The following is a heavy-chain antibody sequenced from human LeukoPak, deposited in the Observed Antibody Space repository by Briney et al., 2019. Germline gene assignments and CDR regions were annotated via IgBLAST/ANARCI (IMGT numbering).Heavy chain of an antibody. D-gene: IGHD1-26*01. CDR1: GFTFSSYA. CDR3: ARDNGGSYYITYYYYYYMDV. V-gene: IGHV3-9*01. Sequence: PGGSLRLSCAASGFTFSSYAMNWVRQAPGKGLEWVSGISWNSGHKGYADSVKGRFTISRDNAKNSLYLQMNSLRAEDTAVYYCARDNGGSYYITYYYYYYMDVWGKGTTVTVSS. J-gene: IGHJ6*03. CDR2: ISWNSGHK.